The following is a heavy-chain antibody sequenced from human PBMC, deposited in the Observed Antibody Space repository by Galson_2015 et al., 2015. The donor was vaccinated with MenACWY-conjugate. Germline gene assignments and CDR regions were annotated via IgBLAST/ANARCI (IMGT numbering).Heavy chain of an antibody. Sequence: SLRLSCAASGFTIGRYWIHWVRQVPGKGPVWISCITVDATNTEFADSVKGRFALSRDNARNTVYLQMNSLTVEDTAVYYCARDGGGGTPFDCWGQGTLVTVSS. CDR2: ITVDATNT. D-gene: IGHD1-26*01. CDR1: GFTIGRYW. J-gene: IGHJ4*02. V-gene: IGHV3-74*03. CDR3: ARDGGGGTPFDC.